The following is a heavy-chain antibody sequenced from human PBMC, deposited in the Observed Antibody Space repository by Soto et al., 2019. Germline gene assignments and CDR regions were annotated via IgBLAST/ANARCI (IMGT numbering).Heavy chain of an antibody. J-gene: IGHJ4*02. D-gene: IGHD3-3*01. Sequence: PGGSLRLSCTPSGFTFGDYAMTWVRQAPGKGLEWVASIRSKADGETTEYAASVKGRFTILRDDSKSIAYLQMTSLKTEDTSVYYCTFWSGYSHYDYWGQGTLVTVSA. CDR1: GFTFGDYA. CDR3: TFWSGYSHYDY. V-gene: IGHV3-49*04. CDR2: IRSKADGETT.